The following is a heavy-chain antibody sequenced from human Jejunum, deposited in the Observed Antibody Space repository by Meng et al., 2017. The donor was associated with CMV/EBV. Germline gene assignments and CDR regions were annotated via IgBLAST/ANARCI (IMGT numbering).Heavy chain of an antibody. D-gene: IGHD3-22*01. V-gene: IGHV4-59*11. J-gene: IGHJ4*02. Sequence: CTVSGDSIRSHYWSWIRQPPGKGLEWMGYVYYSGSATYSPSLKSRVTISVDMSKNQVSLNLRAVTAADTAMYFCARGDRNGHYFDYWGQGALVTVSS. CDR1: GDSIRSHY. CDR2: VYYSGSA. CDR3: ARGDRNGHYFDY.